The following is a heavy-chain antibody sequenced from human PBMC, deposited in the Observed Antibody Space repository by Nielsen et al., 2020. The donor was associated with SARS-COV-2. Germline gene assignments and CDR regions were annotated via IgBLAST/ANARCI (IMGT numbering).Heavy chain of an antibody. CDR2: ISYDGSNK. CDR3: AKPGGGSYPVYFDY. J-gene: IGHJ4*02. CDR1: GFTFSSYG. Sequence: GESLKISCAASGFTFSSYGMHWVRQAPGKGLEWVAVISYDGSNKYYADSVKGRFTISRDNSKNTLYLQMNSLRAEDTAVYYCAKPGGGSYPVYFDYWGQGTLVTVSS. D-gene: IGHD1-26*01. V-gene: IGHV3-30*18.